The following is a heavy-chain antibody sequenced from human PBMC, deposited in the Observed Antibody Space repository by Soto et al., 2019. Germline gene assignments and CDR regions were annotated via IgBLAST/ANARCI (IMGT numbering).Heavy chain of an antibody. V-gene: IGHV1-18*04. CDR2: ISAYNGNT. CDR3: ARGYSSPGEGSMPFDY. J-gene: IGHJ4*02. CDR1: GYTFTSYG. D-gene: IGHD6-13*01. Sequence: QVRLVQSGAEVKKPGASVKVSCKASGYTFTSYGISWVRQAPGQGLERMGWISAYNGNTNYAQKLQGRVTMTTDTSTSTAYMELRSLRSDDTAVYYCARGYSSPGEGSMPFDYWGQGTLVTVSS.